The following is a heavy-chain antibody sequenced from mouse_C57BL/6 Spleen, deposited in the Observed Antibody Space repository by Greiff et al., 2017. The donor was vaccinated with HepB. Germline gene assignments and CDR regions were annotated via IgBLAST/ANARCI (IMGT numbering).Heavy chain of an antibody. Sequence: QVHVKQPGAELVKPGASVKLSCKASGYTFTSYWMHWVKQRPGQGLEWIGMIHPNSGSTNYNEKFKSKATLTVDKSSSTAYMQLSSLTSEDSAVYYCARDGYLGYWGQGTTLTVSS. D-gene: IGHD1-1*01. J-gene: IGHJ2*01. V-gene: IGHV1-64*01. CDR1: GYTFTSYW. CDR2: IHPNSGST. CDR3: ARDGYLGY.